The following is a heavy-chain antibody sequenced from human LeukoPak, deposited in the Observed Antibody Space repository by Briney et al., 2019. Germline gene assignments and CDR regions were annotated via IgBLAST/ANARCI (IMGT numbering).Heavy chain of an antibody. J-gene: IGHJ5*02. V-gene: IGHV1-8*01. CDR2: MNPDSGNT. Sequence: ASVKVSCKASGYTFSSRDINWVRQATGQGLEWMGWMNPDSGNTGYAQKFQGRVTMTINTSITTAYMELSSLTSEDTAVYYCARRLTTVTTFDPWGQGTLVTVSS. CDR3: ARRLTTVTTFDP. CDR1: GYTFSSRD. D-gene: IGHD4-17*01.